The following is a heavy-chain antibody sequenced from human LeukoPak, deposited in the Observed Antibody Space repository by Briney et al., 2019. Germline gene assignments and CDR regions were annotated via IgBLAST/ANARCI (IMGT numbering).Heavy chain of an antibody. CDR2: IYYSGNT. V-gene: IGHV4-39*01. J-gene: IGHJ1*01. Sequence: SETLSLTCTVSGGSISSSSYHWGWIRQPPGKGLEWIGSIYYSGNTYYSPSLKSRVTISVDTSKNQFSLKLSSVTAADTAVYYCARQSKGIIVITDFQHWGQGTLVTVSS. CDR3: ARQSKGIIVITDFQH. D-gene: IGHD3-22*01. CDR1: GGSISSSSYH.